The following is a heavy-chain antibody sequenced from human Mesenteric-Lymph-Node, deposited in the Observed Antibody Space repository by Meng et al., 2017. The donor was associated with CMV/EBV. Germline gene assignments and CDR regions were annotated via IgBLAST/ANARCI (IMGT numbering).Heavy chain of an antibody. CDR1: GGSISSYY. Sequence: SETLSLTCTVSGGSISSYYWSWIRQPPGKGLEWIGYIYYSGSTNYNPSLKSRVTISVDTSKNQFSLKLSSVTAADTAVYYCASYYDGSGAYYYYGMDVWGQGTTVTVSS. CDR3: ASYYDGSGAYYYYGMDV. V-gene: IGHV4-59*01. J-gene: IGHJ6*02. D-gene: IGHD3-22*01. CDR2: IYYSGST.